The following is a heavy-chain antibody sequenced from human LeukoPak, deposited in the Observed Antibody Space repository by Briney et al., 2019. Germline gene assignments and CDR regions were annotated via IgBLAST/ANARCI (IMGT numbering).Heavy chain of an antibody. CDR2: ISVSGGT. Sequence: PGESLRLSCAASGFTFSSYAMSWVRQSPGEGLEWVSTISVSGGTYYADSVKGRFTISKDNSKNTLYLQMNSLRAEDTAVYYCAKEEWQLRGWFGDYWGQGTLVTVSS. V-gene: IGHV3-23*01. D-gene: IGHD3-10*01. CDR3: AKEEWQLRGWFGDY. J-gene: IGHJ4*02. CDR1: GFTFSSYA.